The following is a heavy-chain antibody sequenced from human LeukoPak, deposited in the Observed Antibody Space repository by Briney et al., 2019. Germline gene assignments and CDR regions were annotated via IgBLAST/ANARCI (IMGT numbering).Heavy chain of an antibody. CDR2: INLNGGST. CDR1: GFFFDDYC. Sequence: GGSLRLSCAASGFFFDDYCMSWVRQAPGKGLDWVSGINLNGGSTGYADSVKGRFTISRDNAKNSLYLQMNSLRAEDTALYYCARGSSGWGGNFDYWGQGTLVTVSS. J-gene: IGHJ4*02. V-gene: IGHV3-20*04. CDR3: ARGSSGWGGNFDY. D-gene: IGHD6-19*01.